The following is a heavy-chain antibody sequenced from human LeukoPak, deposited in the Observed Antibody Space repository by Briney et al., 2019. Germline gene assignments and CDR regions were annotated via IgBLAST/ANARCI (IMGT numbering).Heavy chain of an antibody. J-gene: IGHJ4*02. CDR1: GFTFTTYP. CDR3: AKDRLGIAARQPPDY. D-gene: IGHD6-6*01. CDR2: ISASGGGT. V-gene: IGHV3-23*01. Sequence: GGSLRLSCAASGFTFTTYPMSWVRQAPGKGLEWVSAISASGGGTYYADSVKGRFTISRDNSKNTLYLQMNSLRAEDTAVYYCAKDRLGIAARQPPDYWGQGTLVTVSS.